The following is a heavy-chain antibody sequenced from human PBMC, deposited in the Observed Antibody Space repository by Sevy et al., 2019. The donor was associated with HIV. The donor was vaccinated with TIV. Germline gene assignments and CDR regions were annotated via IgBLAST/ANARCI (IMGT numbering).Heavy chain of an antibody. CDR1: GGSISSYY. D-gene: IGHD3-3*01. CDR3: ARAPRFDFWSAYYLDY. V-gene: IGHV4-59*01. Sequence: WETLSLTCTVSGGSISSYYWSWIRQPPGKALEWIGYIYYSGSTNYNPSLKSRVTISVDTSKNQFSLKLSSVTAAVTAVYYCARAPRFDFWSAYYLDYWGQGTLVTVSS. CDR2: IYYSGST. J-gene: IGHJ4*02.